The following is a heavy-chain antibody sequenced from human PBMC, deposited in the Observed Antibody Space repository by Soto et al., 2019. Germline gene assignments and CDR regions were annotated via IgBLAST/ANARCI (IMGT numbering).Heavy chain of an antibody. Sequence: GASVKVSCKASGYTFSNYAIHWVRQAPGQRLEWMGWINGGNGNTKYSQKFQGRVTITRDTSASTAYMDLSSLISEDTAVYYCVRESSSLAFDYWGQGTLVTVSS. CDR3: VRESSSLAFDY. CDR1: GYTFSNYA. CDR2: INGGNGNT. D-gene: IGHD2-2*01. V-gene: IGHV1-3*01. J-gene: IGHJ4*02.